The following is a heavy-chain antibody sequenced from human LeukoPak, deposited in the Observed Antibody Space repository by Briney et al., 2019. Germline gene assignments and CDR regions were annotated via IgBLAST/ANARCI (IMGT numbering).Heavy chain of an antibody. CDR2: ISSSGSNI. J-gene: IGHJ4*02. V-gene: IGHV3-48*03. CDR1: GFTFSSYE. Sequence: PGGSLRLSCAASGFTFSSYEMNWVRQAPGKGLEWVSYISSSGSNIYYADSVKGRFTISRDNAKNSLYLQMNSLRAEDTAVYYCARHPWNSSGWYPSYYFDYWGQGTLVTVSS. CDR3: ARHPWNSSGWYPSYYFDY. D-gene: IGHD6-19*01.